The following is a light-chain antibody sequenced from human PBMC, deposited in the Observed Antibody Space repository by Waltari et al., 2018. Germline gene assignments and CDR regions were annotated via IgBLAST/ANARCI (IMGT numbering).Light chain of an antibody. J-gene: IGLJ1*01. CDR3: SAWDDSVHV. V-gene: IGLV1-44*01. CDR1: TSNIRSNN. Sequence: QSGLTQSPSVSGTPGQRVTISCSGSTSNIRSNNLNWYQQFPGPAPKLLSYRNSERPSGVPDRFSGSKSGTSASLAISGLQSEDEAEYYCSAWDDSVHVFGTGTRVTVL. CDR2: RNS.